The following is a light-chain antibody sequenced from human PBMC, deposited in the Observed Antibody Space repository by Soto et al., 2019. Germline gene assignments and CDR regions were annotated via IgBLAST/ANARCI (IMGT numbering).Light chain of an antibody. J-gene: IGLJ1*01. CDR2: ANN. Sequence: SALTQPPSASGTPGQRVSISCSGGRSNIGDNTVXWYHFVPGTAPKLLIYANNQRPSGVPGRFSGSKSGTSASLAISGLRSEEEAEYYCAAWDDSLSGGVFGTGTKVRVL. CDR1: RSNIGDNT. CDR3: AAWDDSLSGGV. V-gene: IGLV1-44*01.